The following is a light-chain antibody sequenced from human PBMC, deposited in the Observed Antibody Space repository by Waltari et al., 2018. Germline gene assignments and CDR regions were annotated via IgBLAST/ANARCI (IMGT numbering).Light chain of an antibody. CDR3: TSYAGKNILV. V-gene: IGLV2-8*01. Sequence: QSVLTQPPPAPGPLGQSVTISSAGATSNVGAYNVVSWYQQPPGKAPKLIIYEVNKRPSGVPDRFSGSKSGNTASLTVSGLLAEDEADYYCTSYAGKNILVFGGGTNLTVL. J-gene: IGLJ3*02. CDR2: EVN. CDR1: TSNVGAYNV.